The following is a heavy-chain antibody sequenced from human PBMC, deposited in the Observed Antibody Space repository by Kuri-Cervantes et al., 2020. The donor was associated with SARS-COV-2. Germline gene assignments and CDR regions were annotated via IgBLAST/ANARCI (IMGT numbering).Heavy chain of an antibody. D-gene: IGHD3-22*01. CDR3: ARRPDSSGYNYYYYYGMDV. J-gene: IGHJ6*01. CDR1: GYSFTSYW. V-gene: IGHV5-10-1*01. Sequence: GGSLRLSCKGSGYSFTSYWNSWVCQMPGKGLEWMGRIDPSDSYTNYSPSFQGHVTISADKSISTSYLQWSSLKASDTAMYYCARRPDSSGYNYYYYYGMDVWGQGNTVNVSS. CDR2: IDPSDSYT.